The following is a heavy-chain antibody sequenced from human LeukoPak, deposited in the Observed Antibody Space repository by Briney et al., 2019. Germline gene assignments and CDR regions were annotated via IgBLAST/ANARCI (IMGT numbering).Heavy chain of an antibody. J-gene: IGHJ4*02. CDR2: IIPIFGTA. Sequence: ASVKVSCKASGGTFSSYAISWVRQAPGQGLEWMGGIIPIFGTANYAQKFQGRVTITADESTSTAYMELSSLRSEDTAVYYCARENYYDSGGYYLYYFDYWGQGTLVTVSS. D-gene: IGHD3-22*01. CDR3: ARENYYDSGGYYLYYFDY. CDR1: GGTFSSYA. V-gene: IGHV1-69*01.